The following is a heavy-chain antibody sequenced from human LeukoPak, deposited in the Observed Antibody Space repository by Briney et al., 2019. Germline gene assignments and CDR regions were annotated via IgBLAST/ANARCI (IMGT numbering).Heavy chain of an antibody. D-gene: IGHD3/OR15-3a*01. Sequence: GGSLRLSCAASGFTVSSNYMTWVPQAPGKGLEWVSVIYSGGSTYYADSVKGRFTISRDNSKNTVYLQMNSLRAEDTAVYYCARDVVGPNRWVYGMDVWGQGTTVTVSS. CDR1: GFTVSSNY. CDR2: IYSGGST. V-gene: IGHV3-53*01. J-gene: IGHJ6*02. CDR3: ARDVVGPNRWVYGMDV.